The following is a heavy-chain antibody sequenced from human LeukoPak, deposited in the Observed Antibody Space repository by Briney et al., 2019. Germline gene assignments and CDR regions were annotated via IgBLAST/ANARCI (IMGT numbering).Heavy chain of an antibody. Sequence: PGGSLRLSCAASGFTFSNAWMSWVRQAPGKGLEWVGRIKSKTDGGTTDYAAPVKGRFTISRDDSKNTLYLQMNSLETEDTAVYYCTTGGYDYVRAQFDYWGQGTLVTVSS. CDR1: GFTFSNAW. D-gene: IGHD3-16*01. CDR3: TTGGYDYVRAQFDY. V-gene: IGHV3-15*01. J-gene: IGHJ4*02. CDR2: IKSKTDGGTT.